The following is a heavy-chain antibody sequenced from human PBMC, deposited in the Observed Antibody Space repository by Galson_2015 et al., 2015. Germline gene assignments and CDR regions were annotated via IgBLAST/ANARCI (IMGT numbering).Heavy chain of an antibody. CDR2: IWYDGSSK. J-gene: IGHJ4*02. CDR3: ARGPRSGWGYYFDY. V-gene: IGHV3-33*01. Sequence: SLRLSCAASGFTFSSYGMHWVRQAPGKGLEWVAVIWYDGSSKYYADSVKGRFTISRDNSKNTLYLQMNSLRAEDTAVYYCARGPRSGWGYYFDYWGQGTLVTVSS. CDR1: GFTFSSYG. D-gene: IGHD6-19*01.